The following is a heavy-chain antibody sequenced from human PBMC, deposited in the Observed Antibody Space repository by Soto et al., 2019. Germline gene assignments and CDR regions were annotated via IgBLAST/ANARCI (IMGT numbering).Heavy chain of an antibody. CDR1: GGSIISYY. V-gene: IGHV4-59*01. Sequence: SSETLSLTCTVSGGSIISYYWSWIRQPPGKGLEWIGYIYYSGSTNYNPSLKSRVTISVDTSKNQFSLKLSSVTAADTAMYYCARYSSGWNNWFDPWGLGTLVTVS. CDR2: IYYSGST. D-gene: IGHD6-19*01. CDR3: ARYSSGWNNWFDP. J-gene: IGHJ5*02.